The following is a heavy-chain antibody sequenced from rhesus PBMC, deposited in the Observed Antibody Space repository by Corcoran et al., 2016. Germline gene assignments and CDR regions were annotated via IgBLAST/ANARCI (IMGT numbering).Heavy chain of an antibody. V-gene: IGHV4-160*01. CDR3: ASSIAGTTGAFDF. D-gene: IGHD1-20*01. J-gene: IGHJ3*01. CDR1: GGSISSNY. CDR2: IRSGVST. Sequence: QVQLQQWGEGLVKPSETLSLTCAVYGGSISSNYWSWIRQPPGKGLEWLGRIRSGVSTNYNPSLKSRVTISIDTSQNQLSLKLSSVTAAATAVYYCASSIAGTTGAFDFWGQGLRVTVSS.